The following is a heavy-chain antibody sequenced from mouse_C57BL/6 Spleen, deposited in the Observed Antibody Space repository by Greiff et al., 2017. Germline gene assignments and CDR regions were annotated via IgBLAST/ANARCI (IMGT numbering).Heavy chain of an antibody. CDR1: GYTFTSYW. CDR3: ARSHGYRDYCDY. CDR2: IDPSDSYT. J-gene: IGHJ2*01. Sequence: QVQLQQPGAELVMPGASVKLSCKASGYTFTSYWMHWVKQRPGQGLEWIGEIDPSDSYTNYNQKFKGKSTLTVDKSSSTAYMQLSSLTSEDSAVYYCARSHGYRDYCDYWGQGTTLTVSS. D-gene: IGHD2-2*01. V-gene: IGHV1-69*01.